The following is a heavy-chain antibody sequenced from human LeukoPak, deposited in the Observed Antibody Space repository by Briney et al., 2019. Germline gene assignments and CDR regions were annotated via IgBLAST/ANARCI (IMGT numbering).Heavy chain of an antibody. CDR3: ARKGVVVPAVYFDY. CDR2: ISLNSGSI. V-gene: IGHV3-9*01. Sequence: PGGSLRLSCAASGFTFDDYAMHWVRQAPGKGLEWVSGISLNSGSIGYADSVKGRFTISRDNAKNSLYLQMNSLRAEDTALYYCARKGVVVPAVYFDYWGQGTLVTVSS. J-gene: IGHJ4*02. D-gene: IGHD2-2*01. CDR1: GFTFDDYA.